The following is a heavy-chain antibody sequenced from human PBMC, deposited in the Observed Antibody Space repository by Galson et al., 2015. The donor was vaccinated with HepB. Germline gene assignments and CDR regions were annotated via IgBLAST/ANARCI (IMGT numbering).Heavy chain of an antibody. CDR2: ISTSSNHI. J-gene: IGHJ4*02. CDR3: ARDADSSGNYYGDYFDY. D-gene: IGHD3-22*01. Sequence: LRLSCAASGFTFSTYSLNWVRQAPGKGLEWVSSISTSSNHIHYADSVKGRFTISRDDAKNSLFLQMNSLRAEDTAMYYCARDADSSGNYYGDYFDYWGQGTLVTVSS. V-gene: IGHV3-21*01. CDR1: GFTFSTYS.